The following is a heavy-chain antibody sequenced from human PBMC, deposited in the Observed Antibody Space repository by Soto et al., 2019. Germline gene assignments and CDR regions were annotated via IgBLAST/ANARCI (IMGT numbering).Heavy chain of an antibody. V-gene: IGHV4-4*02. J-gene: IGHJ4*02. Sequence: SSETLSLTCAVSGGSISSSNWWSWVHQPPGKGPEWIGEIHHSGTTNYNPSLNIRVTISVDKSKNQFSLNLSSVTAADTAVYFCARSYDYVWGIYRYFEYWGQGTLVTVSS. CDR3: ARSYDYVWGIYRYFEY. CDR2: IHHSGTT. CDR1: GGSISSSNW. D-gene: IGHD3-16*02.